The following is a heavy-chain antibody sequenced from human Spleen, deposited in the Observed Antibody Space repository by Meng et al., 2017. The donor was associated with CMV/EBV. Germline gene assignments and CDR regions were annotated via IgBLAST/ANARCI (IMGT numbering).Heavy chain of an antibody. J-gene: IGHJ4*02. CDR2: ISYDGNNE. Sequence: GESLKISCAASGFTFSEYAIHWVRQAPGKGLEWVAIISYDGNNEYYADSVKGRFTVSRDNSENSLYLQMNSLRPEDTAVYYCARSFVTFSYSSIWYLYWGQGALVTVSS. CDR3: ARSFVTFSYSSIWYLY. CDR1: GFTFSEYA. D-gene: IGHD6-13*01. V-gene: IGHV3-30-3*01.